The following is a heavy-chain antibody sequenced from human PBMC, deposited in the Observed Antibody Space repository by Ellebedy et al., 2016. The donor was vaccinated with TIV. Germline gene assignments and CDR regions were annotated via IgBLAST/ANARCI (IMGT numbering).Heavy chain of an antibody. V-gene: IGHV4-61*08. CDR1: GGSVSSGDYY. CDR3: AAYYGGRFDY. J-gene: IGHJ4*02. D-gene: IGHD4-23*01. CDR2: IYYIGIT. Sequence: MPSETLSLTCTVSGGSVSSGDYYWNWIRQPPGKGLEFIGYIYYIGITNYNPSLESRVAISIDTSENQFSLRLSSVTAADTAVYYCAAYYGGRFDYWGQGTLVTVSS.